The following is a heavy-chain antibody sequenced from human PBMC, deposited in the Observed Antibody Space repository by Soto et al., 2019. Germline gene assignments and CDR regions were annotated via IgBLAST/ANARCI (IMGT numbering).Heavy chain of an antibody. CDR2: IYYSGST. V-gene: IGHV4-59*08. D-gene: IGHD2-15*01. CDR1: GGSISSYY. J-gene: IGHJ6*02. Sequence: SETLSLTCTVSGGSISSYYWSWIRQPPGKGLEWIGYIYYSGSTNYNPSLKSRVTISVDTSKNQFSLKLSSVTAADTAVYYCESHDGGNADYYYYGMDVWGQGTTVTVSS. CDR3: ESHDGGNADYYYYGMDV.